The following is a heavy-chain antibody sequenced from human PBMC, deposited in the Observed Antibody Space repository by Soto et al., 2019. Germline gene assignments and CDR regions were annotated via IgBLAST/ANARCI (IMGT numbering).Heavy chain of an antibody. CDR2: INPNSGGT. V-gene: IGHV1-2*02. CDR1: GYTFTGYY. J-gene: IGHJ5*02. D-gene: IGHD2-15*01. CDR3: ARVLGYCSGGSCDSGSRFDP. Sequence: GASVKVSCKASGYTFTGYYMHWVRQAPGQGLEWMGWINPNSGGTNYAQKFQGRVTMTRDTSISTAYMELSRLRSDDTAVYYCARVLGYCSGGSCDSGSRFDPWGQGTLVTVSS.